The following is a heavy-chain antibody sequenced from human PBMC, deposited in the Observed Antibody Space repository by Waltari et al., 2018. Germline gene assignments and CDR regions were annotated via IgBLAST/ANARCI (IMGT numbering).Heavy chain of an antibody. CDR3: ARDPPGWSSGHDY. CDR2: ISSSSSTI. J-gene: IGHJ4*02. CDR1: GFTFSRYS. V-gene: IGHV3-48*01. D-gene: IGHD6-19*01. Sequence: EVQLVESGGGLVQPGGSLRLSCAASGFTFSRYSMNWVRQAPGKGLEWVSYISSSSSTIYYADSVKGRFTISRDNAKNSLYLQMNSLRAEDTAVYYCARDPPGWSSGHDYWGQGTLVTVSS.